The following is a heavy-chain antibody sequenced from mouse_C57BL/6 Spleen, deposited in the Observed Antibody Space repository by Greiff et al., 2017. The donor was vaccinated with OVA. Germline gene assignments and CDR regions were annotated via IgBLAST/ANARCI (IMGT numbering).Heavy chain of an antibody. CDR2: INPYNGGT. D-gene: IGHD4-1*02. CDR1: GYTFTDYY. V-gene: IGHV1-19*01. CDR3: ALNWDEGAMDY. Sequence: EVQLQQSGPVLVKPGASVKMSCKASGYTFTDYYMNWVKQSHGKSLEWIGVINPYNGGTSYNQKFKGKATLTVDKSSSTAYMELNSLTSEDSAVYYCALNWDEGAMDYWGQGTSVTVSS. J-gene: IGHJ4*01.